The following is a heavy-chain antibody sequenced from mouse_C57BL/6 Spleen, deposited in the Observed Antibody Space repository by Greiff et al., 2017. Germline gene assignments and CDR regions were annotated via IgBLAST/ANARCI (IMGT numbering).Heavy chain of an antibody. CDR1: GFSLTSYG. CDR3: ARNLKRYFDY. V-gene: IGHV2-2*01. CDR2: IWSGGST. J-gene: IGHJ2*01. Sequence: VKLQESGPGLVQPSQSLSITCTVSGFSLTSYGVHWVRQSPGKGLEWLGVIWSGGSTDYNAAFISRLSISKDNSKSQVFFKMNSLQADDTAIYYCARNLKRYFDYWGQGTTLTVSS. D-gene: IGHD1-3*01.